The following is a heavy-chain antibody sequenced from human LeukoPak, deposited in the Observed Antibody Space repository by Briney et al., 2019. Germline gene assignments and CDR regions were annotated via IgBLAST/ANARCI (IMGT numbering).Heavy chain of an antibody. J-gene: IGHJ4*02. D-gene: IGHD3-3*01. CDR1: GYTFTSYD. CDR2: INPSGGST. Sequence: ASVKVSCKASGYTFTSYDINWVRQATGQGLEWMGIINPSGGSTSYAQKFQGRVTMTRDTSTSTVYMELSSLRSEDTAVYYCARDLKDFWSGYYGYWGQGTLVTVSS. CDR3: ARDLKDFWSGYYGY. V-gene: IGHV1-46*03.